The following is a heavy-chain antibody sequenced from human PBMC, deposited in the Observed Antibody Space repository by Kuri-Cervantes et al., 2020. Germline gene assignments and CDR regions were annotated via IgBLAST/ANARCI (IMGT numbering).Heavy chain of an antibody. D-gene: IGHD5-18*01. Sequence: SETLSLTCTVSGGSISSSSYYWGWIRQPPGKGLEWIGSIYYSGSTYYNPSLKSRVTISVDTSKNQFSLKLSSVTAADTAVYYCARLGRFTAMVWVHDDAFDTWGQGTMVTVSS. CDR1: GGSISSSSYY. J-gene: IGHJ3*02. V-gene: IGHV4-39*01. CDR3: ARLGRFTAMVWVHDDAFDT. CDR2: IYYSGST.